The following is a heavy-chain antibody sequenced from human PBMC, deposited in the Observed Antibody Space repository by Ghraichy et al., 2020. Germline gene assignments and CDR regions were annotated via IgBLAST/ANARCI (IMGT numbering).Heavy chain of an antibody. CDR1: GFTVSTNF. CDR3: VRGAAGAWDYHFDY. D-gene: IGHD6-13*01. J-gene: IGHJ4*02. CDR2: IYSGGST. V-gene: IGHV3-66*02. Sequence: LSLTCAASGFTVSTNFMTWVRQAPGKGLEWVSVIYSGGSTYYTDSVKGRFTISRDNSKNTVYLQMTSLRAEDTAVYYCVRGAAGAWDYHFDYWGQGSLVTVSS.